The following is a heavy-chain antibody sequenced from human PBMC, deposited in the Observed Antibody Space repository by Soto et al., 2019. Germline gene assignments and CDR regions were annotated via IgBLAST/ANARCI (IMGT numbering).Heavy chain of an antibody. V-gene: IGHV3-21*01. CDR1: GFTFSSYS. CDR2: ISSSSSYI. CDR3: ARDLFRDYYDSSHPGV. D-gene: IGHD3-22*01. J-gene: IGHJ4*02. Sequence: GGSLRLSCAASGFTFSSYSMNWVRQAPGKGLEWVSSISSSSSYIYYADSVKGRFTISRDNAKNSLYLQMNSLRAEDTAVYYCARDLFRDYYDSSHPGVWGQGTLVTVSS.